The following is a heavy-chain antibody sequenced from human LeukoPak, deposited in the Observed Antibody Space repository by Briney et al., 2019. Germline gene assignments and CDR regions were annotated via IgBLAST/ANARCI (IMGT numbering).Heavy chain of an antibody. D-gene: IGHD3-10*01. J-gene: IGHJ4*02. CDR2: IAHHGNNY. CDR1: GFTFSKSA. Sequence: AGGSLRLSCVTSGFTFSKSAMHWVRQSPGKGLEWVAYIAHHGNNYCYLDSVKGRFTISRDNSKGTLYLQMNSLRPDDTALYYCAKDGSWACTDWGQGTPVTVSA. CDR3: AKDGSWACTD. V-gene: IGHV3-30*02.